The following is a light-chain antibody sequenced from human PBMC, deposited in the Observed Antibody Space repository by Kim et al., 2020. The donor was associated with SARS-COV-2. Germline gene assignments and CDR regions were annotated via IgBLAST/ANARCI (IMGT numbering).Light chain of an antibody. Sequence: SYELTQPPSVSVAPGKTARITCGGNNIGSKSVHWYQQKPGQAPVLVIYYDSDRPSGIPERFSGSNSGITATLTISRVAAGDEADYSCQVWDSSSDHWV. CDR1: NIGSKS. J-gene: IGLJ3*02. CDR2: YDS. V-gene: IGLV3-21*04. CDR3: QVWDSSSDHWV.